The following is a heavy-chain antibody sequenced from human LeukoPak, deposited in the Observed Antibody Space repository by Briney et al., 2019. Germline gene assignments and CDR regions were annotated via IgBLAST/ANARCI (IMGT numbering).Heavy chain of an antibody. CDR1: GFTFNKYA. J-gene: IGHJ4*02. D-gene: IGHD3-22*01. Sequence: GGSLRLSCAASGFTFNKYAMHWVRQAPAKGLEWMSVISSDGINKYYADSVKGRFTISRDNSKNTLYLQMNSLRAEDTAVYYCARVFHDSSGYYYAPGDYWGQGTLVTVSS. CDR3: ARVFHDSSGYYYAPGDY. V-gene: IGHV3-30*14. CDR2: ISSDGINK.